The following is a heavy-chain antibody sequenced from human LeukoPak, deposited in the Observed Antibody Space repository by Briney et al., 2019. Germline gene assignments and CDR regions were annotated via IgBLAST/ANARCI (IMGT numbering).Heavy chain of an antibody. Sequence: SETLSLTCTVSGGSISSSSYYWGWIRQPPGKGLEWIGSISYSGSTYYNPSLKSRVTISVDTSKNQFSLKLSSVTAADTAVYYCAREGSSGWYGGLFDYWGQGTLVTVSS. J-gene: IGHJ4*02. CDR1: GGSISSSSYY. D-gene: IGHD6-19*01. CDR3: AREGSSGWYGGLFDY. V-gene: IGHV4-39*02. CDR2: ISYSGST.